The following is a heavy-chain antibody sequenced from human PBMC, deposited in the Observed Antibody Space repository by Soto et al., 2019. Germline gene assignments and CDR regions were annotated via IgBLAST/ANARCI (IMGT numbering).Heavy chain of an antibody. J-gene: IGHJ6*02. Sequence: PGGSLRLSCAASGFTFSSYSMNWVRQAPGKGLEWVSSISSSSSYIYYADSVKGRFTISRDNAKNSLYLEMNSLRAEGTAVFYCAIITRGFSMDVWGQGTTVTVSS. CDR1: GFTFSSYS. D-gene: IGHD1-20*01. CDR2: ISSSSSYI. CDR3: AIITRGFSMDV. V-gene: IGHV3-21*01.